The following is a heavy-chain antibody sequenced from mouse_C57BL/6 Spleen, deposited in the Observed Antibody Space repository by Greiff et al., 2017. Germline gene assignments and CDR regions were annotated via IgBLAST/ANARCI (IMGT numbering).Heavy chain of an antibody. V-gene: IGHV1-76*01. J-gene: IGHJ1*03. Sequence: QVQLQQSGAELVRPGASVKLSCKASGYTFTDYYINWVKQRPGQGLEWIARIYPGSGNTYYNEKFKGKATLTAEKSSSTAYMQLSSLTSEDSAVYFCAREDDYDGYFDVWGTGTTVTVSS. D-gene: IGHD2-4*01. CDR2: IYPGSGNT. CDR3: AREDDYDGYFDV. CDR1: GYTFTDYY.